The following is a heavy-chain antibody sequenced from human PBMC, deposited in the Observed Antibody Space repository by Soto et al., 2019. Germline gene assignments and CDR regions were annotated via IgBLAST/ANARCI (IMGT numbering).Heavy chain of an antibody. J-gene: IGHJ5*02. Sequence: GGSLRLSCAASGFTFSSYSMNWVRQAPGKGLEWVSYISSSSSTIYYADSVKGRFTISRDNAKNSLYLQMNSLRDEDTAVYYCARDLSPVTIFGVGNKWFDPWGQGTLVTVSA. CDR1: GFTFSSYS. CDR2: ISSSSSTI. D-gene: IGHD3-3*01. CDR3: ARDLSPVTIFGVGNKWFDP. V-gene: IGHV3-48*02.